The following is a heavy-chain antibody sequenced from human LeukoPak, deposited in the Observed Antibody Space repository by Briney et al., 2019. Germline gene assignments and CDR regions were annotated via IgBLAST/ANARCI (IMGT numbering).Heavy chain of an antibody. J-gene: IGHJ6*03. Sequence: SETLSLPCTVSDCSIGRHLWNWIPQPPGKGLEGLWNIYSSGGTNYNPSLENRITISLDTSRNQFSLNLSSVTAADTAIYYCARDRPRGRFLEWSRPYYYYMDVWGKGTTVTVSS. D-gene: IGHD3-3*01. CDR3: ARDRPRGRFLEWSRPYYYYMDV. CDR1: DCSIGRHL. V-gene: IGHV4-59*11. CDR2: IYSSGGT.